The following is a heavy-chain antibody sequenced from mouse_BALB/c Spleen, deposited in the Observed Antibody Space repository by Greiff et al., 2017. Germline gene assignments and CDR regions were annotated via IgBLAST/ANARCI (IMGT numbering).Heavy chain of an antibody. CDR2: IRSKSNNYAT. D-gene: IGHD2-4*01. J-gene: IGHJ4*01. Sequence: EVKVVESGGGLVQPKGSLKLSCAASGFTFNTYAMNWVRQAPGKGLEWVARIRSKSNNYATYYADSVKDRFTISRDDSQSMLYLQMNNLKTEDTAMYYCVRHYDYDVSYAMDYWGQGTSVTVSS. CDR1: GFTFNTYA. V-gene: IGHV10-1*02. CDR3: VRHYDYDVSYAMDY.